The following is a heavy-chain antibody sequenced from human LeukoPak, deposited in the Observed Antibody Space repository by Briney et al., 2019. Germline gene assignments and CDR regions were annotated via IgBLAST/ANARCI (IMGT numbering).Heavy chain of an antibody. J-gene: IGHJ4*02. CDR2: IYYSGTT. Sequence: SETLSLTCTVSGGSISSDYWSWIRQSPGKGLEWIGYIYYSGTTSYNPSLKSRVTISIDTSKNQFSLKLSSVTAADTAVYYCARGANWGSPYYRGQGTLVTVSS. D-gene: IGHD7-27*01. CDR1: GGSISSDY. V-gene: IGHV4-59*01. CDR3: ARGANWGSPYY.